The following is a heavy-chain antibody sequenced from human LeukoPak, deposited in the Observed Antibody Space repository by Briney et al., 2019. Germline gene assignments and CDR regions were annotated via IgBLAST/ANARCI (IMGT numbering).Heavy chain of an antibody. CDR3: ASAPIVVVPAVMENYYYYGMDV. D-gene: IGHD2-2*01. V-gene: IGHV4-4*02. CDR1: GDSITSSRW. CDR2: THHGGST. J-gene: IGHJ6*02. Sequence: SETLSLTCAVSGDSITSSRWWNWVRQAPGKGLEWIGETHHGGSTNYNPSLKSRVTISVDTSKNQFSLKLSSVTAADTAVYYCASAPIVVVPAVMENYYYYGMDVWGHGTTVTVSS.